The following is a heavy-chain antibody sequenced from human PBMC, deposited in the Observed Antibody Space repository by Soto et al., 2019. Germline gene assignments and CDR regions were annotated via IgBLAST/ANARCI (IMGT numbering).Heavy chain of an antibody. CDR1: GGSFSGYY. V-gene: IGHV4-34*01. CDR2: INHSGTT. D-gene: IGHD4-17*01. J-gene: IGHJ4*02. Sequence: QVQLQLWGAGLLKSSETLSLTCAVYGGSFSGYYWRWIRQPPGKGMEWMGKINHSGTTNYNPSLESRFTISRDTSKNQVSLRLSSVTAADTAMYYCARDYGDYESYWGQGALVTVSS. CDR3: ARDYGDYESY.